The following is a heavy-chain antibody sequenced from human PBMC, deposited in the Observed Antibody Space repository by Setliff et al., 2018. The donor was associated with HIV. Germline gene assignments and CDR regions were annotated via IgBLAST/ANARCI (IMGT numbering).Heavy chain of an antibody. CDR3: ARESTDSSGYYRGYFDY. V-gene: IGHV3-30*02. J-gene: IGHJ4*02. D-gene: IGHD6-19*01. Sequence: GGSLRLSCAASGFTFNTYSMNWVRQAPGKGLEWVTFIRFDGRNEYYGDSVKGRFTISRDNAKNSLYLQMNSLRAEDTAVYYCARESTDSSGYYRGYFDYWGQGTLVTVS. CDR1: GFTFNTYS. CDR2: IRFDGRNE.